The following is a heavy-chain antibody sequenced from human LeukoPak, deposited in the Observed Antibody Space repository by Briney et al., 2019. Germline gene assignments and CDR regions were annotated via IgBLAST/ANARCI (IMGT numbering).Heavy chain of an antibody. J-gene: IGHJ5*02. CDR2: INHSGST. V-gene: IGHV4-34*01. CDR3: ARSYYGSGRXWFDP. Sequence: GSLRLSCAASGFTFSSSAMSWVRQAPGKGLEWIGEINHSGSTNYNPSLKSRVTISVDTSKTQFSLKLSSVTAADTAVYYCARSYYGSGRXWFDPWGXGTLVTVSX. D-gene: IGHD3-10*01. CDR1: GFTFSSSA.